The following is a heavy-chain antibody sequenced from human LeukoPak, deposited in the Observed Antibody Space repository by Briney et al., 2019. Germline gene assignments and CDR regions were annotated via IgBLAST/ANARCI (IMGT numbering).Heavy chain of an antibody. Sequence: GGSLRLSCAVSGITLSNYGMSWVRQAPGKGLEWVAGISDSGGRTKYADSVKGRFTISRDNSKNTLYLQMNSQRAEDTAVYFCAKRGVVIRVILVGFHKEAYYFDSWGQGALVTVSS. CDR2: ISDSGGRT. D-gene: IGHD3-22*01. V-gene: IGHV3-23*01. CDR3: AKRGVVIRVILVGFHKEAYYFDS. J-gene: IGHJ4*02. CDR1: GITLSNYG.